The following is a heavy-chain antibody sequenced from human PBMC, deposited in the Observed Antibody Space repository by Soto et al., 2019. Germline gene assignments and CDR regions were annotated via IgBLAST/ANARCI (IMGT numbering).Heavy chain of an antibody. Sequence: QVQLVESGGGVVQPGRSLRLSCAASGFTFSSYAMHWVRQAPGKGLEWVAVISYDGSNKYYADSVKGRFTISRDNSKNTLYLQMNTLRAEDTAVYFCASSGGYSGLTYYHGMDVWGQGTTVTVSS. V-gene: IGHV3-30-3*01. CDR2: ISYDGSNK. J-gene: IGHJ6*02. D-gene: IGHD1-26*01. CDR3: ASSGGYSGLTYYHGMDV. CDR1: GFTFSSYA.